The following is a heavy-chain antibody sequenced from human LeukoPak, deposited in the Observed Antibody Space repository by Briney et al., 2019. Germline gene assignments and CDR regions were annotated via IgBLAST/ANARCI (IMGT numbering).Heavy chain of an antibody. CDR3: AKGGAVSSKSITMVRGTRRYYYYMDV. Sequence: PGGSLRLSCAASGFTFSSYGLSWVRQAPGKGLAWVSSISDSGGSIYYADSVKGRFTSSRDNSKNTLYLQMNSLRAEDTAVYYCAKGGAVSSKSITMVRGTRRYYYYMDVWGKGTTVIISS. CDR1: GFTFSSYG. J-gene: IGHJ6*03. CDR2: ISDSGGSI. V-gene: IGHV3-23*01. D-gene: IGHD3-10*01.